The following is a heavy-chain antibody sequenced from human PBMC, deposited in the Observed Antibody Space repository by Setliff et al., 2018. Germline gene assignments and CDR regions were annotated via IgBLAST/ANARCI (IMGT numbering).Heavy chain of an antibody. J-gene: IGHJ4*02. CDR3: ARTCIGSGYYAGLES. CDR2: IWDDGGNK. V-gene: IGHV3-33*08. D-gene: IGHD2-15*01. CDR1: GFTFCTYR. Sequence: PGGSLRLSCAASGFTFCTYRMHWVRQAPGKGLEWVAVIWDDGGNKYHADSVKGRFTISRDNSKNTLYLQLNSLRPEDTAVYYCARTCIGSGYYAGLESGGQGTPVTAPQ.